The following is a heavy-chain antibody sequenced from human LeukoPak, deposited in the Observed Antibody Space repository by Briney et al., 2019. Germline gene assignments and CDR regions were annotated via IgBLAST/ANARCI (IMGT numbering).Heavy chain of an antibody. V-gene: IGHV3-74*01. D-gene: IGHD1-26*01. CDR2: INGDATST. J-gene: IGHJ4*02. Sequence: PGGSLRLSCAASGFTFSTYWMHWVRQAPGKGLVWVSRINGDATSTSYADSVKGRFTISRDNAKDTLFLQMNSLRAGDTAVYYCARDVGDSFDYWGQGALVTVSS. CDR1: GFTFSTYW. CDR3: ARDVGDSFDY.